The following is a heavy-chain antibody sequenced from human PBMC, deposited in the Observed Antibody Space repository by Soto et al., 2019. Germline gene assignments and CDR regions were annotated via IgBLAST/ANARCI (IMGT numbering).Heavy chain of an antibody. D-gene: IGHD3-22*01. J-gene: IGHJ3*02. CDR3: ANLMGYYYDSRDAFDI. Sequence: GGSLRLSCAASGFTFSSYGMHWVRQAPGKGLEWVAVISYDGSNKYYADSVKGRFTISRDNSKNTLYLQMNSLRAEDTAVYYCANLMGYYYDSRDAFDIWGQGTMVTVS. CDR1: GFTFSSYG. CDR2: ISYDGSNK. V-gene: IGHV3-30*18.